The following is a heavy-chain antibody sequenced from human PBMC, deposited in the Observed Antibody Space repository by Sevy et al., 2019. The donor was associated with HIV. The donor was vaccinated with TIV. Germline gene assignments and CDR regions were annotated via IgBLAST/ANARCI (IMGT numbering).Heavy chain of an antibody. CDR1: GFTFSSYA. D-gene: IGHD2-21*02. CDR2: ISYDGSNK. V-gene: IGHV3-30-3*01. CDR3: ARDRTVVTSHYYYYGMDV. Sequence: GGSLRLSCAASGFTFSSYAMHWVRQALGKGLEWVAVISYDGSNKYYADSVKGRFTISRDNSKNTLYLQMNSLRAEDTAVYYCARDRTVVTSHYYYYGMDVWGQGTTVTVSS. J-gene: IGHJ6*02.